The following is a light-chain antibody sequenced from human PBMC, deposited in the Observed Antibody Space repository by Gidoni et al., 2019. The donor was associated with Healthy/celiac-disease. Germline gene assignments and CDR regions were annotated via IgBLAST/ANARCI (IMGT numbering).Light chain of an antibody. V-gene: IGKV3-15*01. CDR2: GAS. CDR3: QQYNNWIT. CDR1: QRVSSN. Sequence: EIVMTQSPATLSVSPGERATLSCRASQRVSSNLAWYQQKPGQAPRLLIYGASTRATGIPARFSGSGSGTEFTLTISSLQSEDFAVYYCQQYNNWITFGGGTKVEIK. J-gene: IGKJ4*01.